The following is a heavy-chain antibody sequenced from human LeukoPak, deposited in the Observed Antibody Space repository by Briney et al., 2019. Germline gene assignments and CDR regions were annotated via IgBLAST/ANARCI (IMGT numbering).Heavy chain of an antibody. J-gene: IGHJ5*01. CDR3: ASSPYASGSFRFDS. CDR2: IYHGGST. CDR1: GVSVSSDNW. D-gene: IGHD3-10*01. V-gene: IGHV4-4*02. Sequence: PSETLSLTCAVSGVSVSSDNWWTWVHQPSGRGPEWIGEIYHGGSTTYNPSLKSRVTISVDKSKSQFSLKLTSVTAADTAVYFCASSPYASGSFRFDSWGQGSLITVSS.